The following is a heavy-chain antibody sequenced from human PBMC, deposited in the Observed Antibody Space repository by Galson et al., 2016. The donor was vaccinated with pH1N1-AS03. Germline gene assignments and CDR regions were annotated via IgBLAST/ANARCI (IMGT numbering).Heavy chain of an antibody. CDR3: ARFPDYGDDVGY. V-gene: IGHV3-30*01. D-gene: IGHD4-17*01. Sequence: SLRLSCAASGFTLSHYGMHWVRQAPGKGLECVAVVSYDGSNKYYGDSVKGRFTISRDNSKNTLFLQVNGRRAEDTAVYYCARFPDYGDDVGYWGQGTLVTVSS. J-gene: IGHJ4*02. CDR1: GFTLSHYG. CDR2: VSYDGSNK.